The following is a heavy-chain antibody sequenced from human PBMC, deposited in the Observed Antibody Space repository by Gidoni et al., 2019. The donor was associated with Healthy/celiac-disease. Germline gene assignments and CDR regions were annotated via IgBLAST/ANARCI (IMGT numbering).Heavy chain of an antibody. Sequence: QVQLQESGPGLVKPSETLSLTCTVSGGSISSYYWSWIRQPPGKGLEWIGYIYYSGSNNYNPSLKSRVTISVDTSKNQFSLKLSSVTAADTAVYYCARFLKERLGELSIDYWGQGTLVTVSS. CDR1: GGSISSYY. V-gene: IGHV4-59*01. J-gene: IGHJ4*02. D-gene: IGHD3-16*02. CDR3: ARFLKERLGELSIDY. CDR2: IYYSGSN.